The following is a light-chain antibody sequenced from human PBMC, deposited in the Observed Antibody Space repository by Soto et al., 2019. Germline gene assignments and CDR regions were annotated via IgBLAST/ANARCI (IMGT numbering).Light chain of an antibody. CDR1: SSDVGGYNY. J-gene: IGLJ1*01. CDR2: EVT. CDR3: SSYADSNNYV. V-gene: IGLV2-8*01. Sequence: QSALTQPPSASGSPGQSVTISCTGTSSDVGGYNYVSWYQQHPGKAPKAMIYEVTKRPSGVPDRFSGSKSGNTASLTVSGLQEEDEADYYCSSYADSNNYVFGSGTKLTVL.